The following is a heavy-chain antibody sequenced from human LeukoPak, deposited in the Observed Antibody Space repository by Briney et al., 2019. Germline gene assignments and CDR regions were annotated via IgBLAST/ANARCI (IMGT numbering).Heavy chain of an antibody. V-gene: IGHV3-72*01. Sequence: GGSLRLSCAASGFTFSDHYMDWVRQTPGKGLEWVGRSRNKANSYTTEYAASVKGRFIISRDDSKNSLFLQMNSLKTDDTAVYYCTRASLSGSYFFYWGQGALVTVSS. CDR1: GFTFSDHY. J-gene: IGHJ4*02. D-gene: IGHD1-26*01. CDR3: TRASLSGSYFFY. CDR2: SRNKANSYTT.